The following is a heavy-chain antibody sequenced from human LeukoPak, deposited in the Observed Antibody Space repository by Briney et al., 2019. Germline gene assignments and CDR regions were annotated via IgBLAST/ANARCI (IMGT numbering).Heavy chain of an antibody. D-gene: IGHD1-26*01. V-gene: IGHV3-11*04. CDR3: ARERWELGTDY. Sequence: LTCAVYGGSFSDYWWTWIRQAPGKGLEWVSYISSSGSTIYYADSVKGRFTISRDNAKNSLYLQMNSLRAEDPAVYYCARERWELGTDYWGQGTLVTVSS. CDR2: ISSSGSTI. J-gene: IGHJ4*02. CDR1: GGSFSDYW.